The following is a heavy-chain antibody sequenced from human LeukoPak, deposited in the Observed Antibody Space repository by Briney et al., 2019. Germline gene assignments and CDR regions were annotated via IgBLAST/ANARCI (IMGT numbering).Heavy chain of an antibody. J-gene: IGHJ4*02. CDR3: AGDYGDYYFDY. V-gene: IGHV4-30-2*01. D-gene: IGHD4-17*01. CDR1: GGSISSGGYY. CDR2: IYHSGST. Sequence: SQTLSLTCTVSGGSISSGGYYWSWIRQPPGKGLEWIGYIYHSGSTYYNPSLKSRVTISVDRSKNQFSLKLSSVTAADTAVYFCAGDYGDYYFDYWGQGTLVTVSS.